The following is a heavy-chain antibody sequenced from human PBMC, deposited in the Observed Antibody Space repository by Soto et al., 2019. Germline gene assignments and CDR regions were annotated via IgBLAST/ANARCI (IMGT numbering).Heavy chain of an antibody. Sequence: PSETLSLTCTVSGGSISSYYWSWIRQPPGKGLEWIGYIYYSGSTNYNPSIKSRVTISVDTSKNQFSLKLSSVTAADTAVYYCARGFSARKTGTEFDYWGQGTLVTVSS. CDR3: ARGFSARKTGTEFDY. D-gene: IGHD1-1*01. CDR2: IYYSGST. V-gene: IGHV4-59*01. J-gene: IGHJ4*02. CDR1: GGSISSYY.